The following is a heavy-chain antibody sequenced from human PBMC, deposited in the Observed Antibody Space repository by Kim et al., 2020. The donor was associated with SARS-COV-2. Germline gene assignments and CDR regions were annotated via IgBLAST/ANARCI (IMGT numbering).Heavy chain of an antibody. Sequence: GGSLRLSCAASGFTFSSYGMHWVRQAPGKGLEWVTVIWYDGSNKYYADSVKGRFTISRDNSKNTLYLQMNSLRAEDTAVYYCAKAVDTAMVRESYYYYGMDVWGQGTTVTVSS. CDR3: AKAVDTAMVRESYYYYGMDV. V-gene: IGHV3-33*06. J-gene: IGHJ6*02. CDR2: IWYDGSNK. CDR1: GFTFSSYG. D-gene: IGHD5-18*01.